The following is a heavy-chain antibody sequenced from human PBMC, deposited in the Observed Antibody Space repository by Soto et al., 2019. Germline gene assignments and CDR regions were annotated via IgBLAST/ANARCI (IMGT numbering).Heavy chain of an antibody. V-gene: IGHV3-7*01. Sequence: PGGSLRLSCAASGFTFSSYWMSWVRQAPGKGLEWVANIKQDGSEKYYVDSVKGRFTISRDNAKNSLYLQMNSLRAEDTAVYYCARVGIEVTIFGVVIIVGYYYYYMDVWGKGTTVTVSS. CDR3: ARVGIEVTIFGVVIIVGYYYYYMDV. CDR1: GFTFSSYW. D-gene: IGHD3-3*01. CDR2: IKQDGSEK. J-gene: IGHJ6*03.